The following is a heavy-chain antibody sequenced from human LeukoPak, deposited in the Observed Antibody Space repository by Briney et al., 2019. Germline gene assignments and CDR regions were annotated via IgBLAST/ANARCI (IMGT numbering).Heavy chain of an antibody. CDR3: ASASPAADY. D-gene: IGHD2-2*01. Sequence: GGSLRLSCAASGFTFSRFWMSWVRQAPGKGLEWVANINQAGSEKYYVDSVKGRFTISRDNAKNSLHLLMNSLRAEDTAVYYCASASPAADYWGQGTLVTVSS. J-gene: IGHJ4*02. CDR1: GFTFSRFW. CDR2: INQAGSEK. V-gene: IGHV3-7*01.